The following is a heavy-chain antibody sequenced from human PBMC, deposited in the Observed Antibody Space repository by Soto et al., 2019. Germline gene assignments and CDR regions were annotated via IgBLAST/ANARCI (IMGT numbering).Heavy chain of an antibody. D-gene: IGHD5-12*01. CDR3: AKDHSGWQIDY. V-gene: IGHV3-23*01. J-gene: IGHJ4*02. Sequence: PGGSLRLSCAASGFTFSSYAMSWVRQAPGKGLEWVSIIGGSGANTYYADSVKGRFTISRDNSKNTLYLQINSLRAEDTAVYYYAKDHSGWQIDYWGQGTLVTVSS. CDR2: IGGSGANT. CDR1: GFTFSSYA.